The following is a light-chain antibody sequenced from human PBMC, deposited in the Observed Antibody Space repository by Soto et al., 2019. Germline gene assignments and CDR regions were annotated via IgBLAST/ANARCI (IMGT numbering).Light chain of an antibody. CDR2: KDT. J-gene: IGLJ2*01. V-gene: IGLV3-25*03. CDR1: DLTKQY. CDR3: QSAGSSRTYEV. Sequence: SYELTQSPSVSVSPGRTPGITGPGEDLTKQYTYWYQQNPGQAPVLVIYKDTERPSGIPERFSGSSSGTTVTLTISGVQAEDEADYYCQSAGSSRTYEVFGGGTKVTVL.